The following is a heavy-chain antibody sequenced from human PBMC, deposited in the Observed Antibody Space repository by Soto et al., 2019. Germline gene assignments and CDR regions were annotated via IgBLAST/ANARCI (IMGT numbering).Heavy chain of an antibody. CDR2: IRSKANSYAT. CDR1: GFTFRGSA. J-gene: IGHJ6*02. Sequence: PGGSLRLSCAASGFTFRGSAIHWVRQASGKGLEWVGRIRSKANSYATAYAASVKGRFTISRDDSKNTAYLQMNSLKTEDTAVYYCTRSLYCSSTSCWYYGMDVWGQGTTVTVSS. D-gene: IGHD2-2*01. CDR3: TRSLYCSSTSCWYYGMDV. V-gene: IGHV3-73*01.